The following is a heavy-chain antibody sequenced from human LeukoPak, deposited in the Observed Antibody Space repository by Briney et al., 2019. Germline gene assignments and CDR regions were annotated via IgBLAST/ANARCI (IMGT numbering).Heavy chain of an antibody. D-gene: IGHD2-2*01. CDR2: INHSGST. CDR1: GGSFSGYY. Sequence: SETLSLTCAVYGGSFSGYYWSWIRQPPGKGLEWIGEINHSGSTNYNPSLKSRVTISVDTSKNQFSLKLSSVTAADTAVYYCARVVLYYYYGMDVWGQGTTATVSS. J-gene: IGHJ6*02. CDR3: ARVVLYYYYGMDV. V-gene: IGHV4-34*01.